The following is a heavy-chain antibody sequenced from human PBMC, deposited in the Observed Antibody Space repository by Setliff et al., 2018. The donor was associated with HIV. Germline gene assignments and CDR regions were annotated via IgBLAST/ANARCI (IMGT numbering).Heavy chain of an antibody. J-gene: IGHJ4*02. CDR2: FYYNGDS. Sequence: SGPTLVNPTQTLTLTCTFSGFSLSTTAMRVTWVRQPPGKGLEWIGTFYYNGDSRYNPSLKSRATISLDTSKNQFSLKLSSVTAADTAVYYCARWNFMTTVTFDYWGQGTPVTVSS. CDR1: GFSLSTTAMR. D-gene: IGHD4-4*01. CDR3: ARWNFMTTVTFDY. V-gene: IGHV4-39*07.